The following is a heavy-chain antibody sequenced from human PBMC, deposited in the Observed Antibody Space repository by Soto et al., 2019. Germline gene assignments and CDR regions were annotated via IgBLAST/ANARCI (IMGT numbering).Heavy chain of an antibody. V-gene: IGHV1-69*04. J-gene: IGHJ6*03. CDR3: ARDRSSGLGVHYYYYMDV. D-gene: IGHD6-6*01. Sequence: SVKVSCKASGGTFSSYTISWVRQAPGQGLEWMGRIIPILGIANYAQKFQGRVTITADKSTSTAYMELSSLRSEDTAVYYCARDRSSGLGVHYYYYMDVWGKGTTVTVSS. CDR2: IIPILGIA. CDR1: GGTFSSYT.